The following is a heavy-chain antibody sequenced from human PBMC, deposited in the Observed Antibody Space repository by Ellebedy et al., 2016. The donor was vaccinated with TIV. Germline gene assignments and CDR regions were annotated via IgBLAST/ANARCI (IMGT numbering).Heavy chain of an antibody. D-gene: IGHD6-13*01. J-gene: IGHJ4*02. CDR3: ARDRRYTSSWYYY. V-gene: IGHV1-18*04. CDR2: ISAYNGNT. Sequence: AASVKVSCKASGYTFTGYYMHWVRQAPGQGREWMGWISAYNGNTNYAQKLQGRVTMTTDTYTSTAYMELRSLRSDDTAVYYCARDRRYTSSWYYYWGQGTLVTVSS. CDR1: GYTFTGYY.